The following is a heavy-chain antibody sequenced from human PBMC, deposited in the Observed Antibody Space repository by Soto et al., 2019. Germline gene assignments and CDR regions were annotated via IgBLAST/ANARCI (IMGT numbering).Heavy chain of an antibody. CDR3: AKESPSNSGSYYVGHHAFDI. J-gene: IGHJ3*02. V-gene: IGHV3-23*01. CDR2: ISGSGGST. CDR1: GFTFSSYA. D-gene: IGHD1-26*01. Sequence: EVQLLESGGGLVQPGGSLRLSCAASGFTFSSYAMSWVRQAPGKGLEWVSAISGSGGSTYYADSVKGRFTISRDNSKNTLYLQLNSLRAEDSAVYYCAKESPSNSGSYYVGHHAFDIWGQGTMVTVSS.